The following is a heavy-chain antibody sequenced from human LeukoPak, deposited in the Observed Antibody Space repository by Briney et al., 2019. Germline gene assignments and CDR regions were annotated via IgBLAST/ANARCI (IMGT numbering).Heavy chain of an antibody. V-gene: IGHV3-23*01. CDR1: GFTFSSYA. D-gene: IGHD7-27*01. J-gene: IGHJ4*02. CDR2: ISGSGGST. Sequence: HPGGSLRLSCAASGFTFSSYAMSWVRQAPGKGLEWVSAISGSGGSTYYADSVKGRFTISRDNSKNTLYLQMNSLRAEDTAVYYCARDQSPKWGLGERYFDYWGQGTLVTVSS. CDR3: ARDQSPKWGLGERYFDY.